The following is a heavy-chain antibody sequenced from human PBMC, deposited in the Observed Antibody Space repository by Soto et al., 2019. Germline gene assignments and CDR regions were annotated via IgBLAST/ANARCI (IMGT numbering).Heavy chain of an antibody. D-gene: IGHD3-22*01. CDR3: ARHGDSSDIYYYYGMDV. J-gene: IGHJ6*02. CDR2: IDPSDSYT. Sequence: GESLKISCKGSGYSFTSYWISWVRQMPGKGLEWMGRIDPSDSYTNYSPSFQGHVTISADKSISTAYLQWSSLKASDTAMYYCARHGDSSDIYYYYGMDVWGQGTTVTVS. V-gene: IGHV5-10-1*01. CDR1: GYSFTSYW.